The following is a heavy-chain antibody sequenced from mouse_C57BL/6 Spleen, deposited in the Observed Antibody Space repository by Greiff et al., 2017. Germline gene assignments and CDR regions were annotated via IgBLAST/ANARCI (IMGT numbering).Heavy chain of an antibody. J-gene: IGHJ3*01. Sequence: EVQLVESGGGLVKPGGSLKLSCAASGFTFSDYGMHWVRQAPEKGLEWVAYISSGSSTIYYADTVKGRFTISRDNAKNTLFLQMTSLRSEDTAMYYCARPGTSAWFAYWGQGTLVTVSA. CDR2: ISSGSSTI. D-gene: IGHD4-1*01. CDR1: GFTFSDYG. CDR3: ARPGTSAWFAY. V-gene: IGHV5-17*01.